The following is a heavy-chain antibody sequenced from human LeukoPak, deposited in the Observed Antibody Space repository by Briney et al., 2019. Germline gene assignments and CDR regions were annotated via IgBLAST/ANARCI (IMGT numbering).Heavy chain of an antibody. J-gene: IGHJ4*02. CDR2: INPNSGGT. CDR1: GYTFTGYY. Sequence: ASVKVSCKASGYTFTGYYMHWVRQAPGQGLEWMGWINPNSGGTNYAQTFQGRVTMTRDTSISTAYMELRSLRSDDTAVYYCARESCSSINCYYDYWGQGTLVTVSS. CDR3: ARESCSSINCYYDY. D-gene: IGHD2-2*01. V-gene: IGHV1-2*02.